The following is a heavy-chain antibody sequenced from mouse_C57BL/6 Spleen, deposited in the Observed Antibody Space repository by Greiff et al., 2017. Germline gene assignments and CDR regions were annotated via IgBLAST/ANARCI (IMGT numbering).Heavy chain of an antibody. CDR2: ISDGGSYT. Sequence: VQRVESGGGLVKPGGSLKLSCAASGFTFSSYAMSWVRQTPEKRLEWVATISDGGSYTYYPDNVKGRFTISRDNAKNNLYLQMSHLKSEDTAMYYGARDRGAYQNAMDYRGQGTSVTVSS. CDR3: ARDRGAYQNAMDY. V-gene: IGHV5-4*01. CDR1: GFTFSSYA. D-gene: IGHD2-10*01. J-gene: IGHJ4*01.